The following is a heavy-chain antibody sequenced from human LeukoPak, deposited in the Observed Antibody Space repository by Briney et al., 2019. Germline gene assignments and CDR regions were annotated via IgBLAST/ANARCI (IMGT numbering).Heavy chain of an antibody. V-gene: IGHV4-34*01. J-gene: IGHJ6*03. CDR2: INHSGST. CDR1: GGSFSGYY. CDR3: VRLDYYYMGV. Sequence: SETLSLTCAAYGGSFSGYYWSWIRQPPGKGLEWIGEINHSGSTNYNPSLKSRVTISVDTSKNQFSLKLTSVTAADTAVYFCVRLDYYYMGVWGKGTTVTISS.